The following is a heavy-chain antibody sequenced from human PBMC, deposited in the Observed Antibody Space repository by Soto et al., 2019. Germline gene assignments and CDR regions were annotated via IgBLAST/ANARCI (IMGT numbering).Heavy chain of an antibody. D-gene: IGHD3-9*01. CDR1: GGSISSYY. CDR2: VYYSGST. V-gene: IGHV4-59*01. J-gene: IGHJ6*02. Sequence: PSETLSLTCTVSGGSISSYYWSWIRQPSGKGLEWIGYVYYSGSTKYNPSLRSRVTISVDTSKNQFSLKLGSVTAADTAVYYCARGGNYDILTGYYSTYYYYGMDVWGQGTTVTVSS. CDR3: ARGGNYDILTGYYSTYYYYGMDV.